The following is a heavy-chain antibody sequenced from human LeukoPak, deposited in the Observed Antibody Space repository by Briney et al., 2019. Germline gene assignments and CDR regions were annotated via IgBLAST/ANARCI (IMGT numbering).Heavy chain of an antibody. CDR2: IYPGDSDT. CDR1: GYSFTSYW. J-gene: IGHJ6*03. CDR3: ARRSSGSYSVGGYYYYMDV. V-gene: IGHV5-51*01. D-gene: IGHD1-26*01. Sequence: GESLKISCKGSGYSFTSYWIGWVRQMPGKGLEWMGIIYPGDSDTRYSPSCQGQVTIAADKSISTAYLQWSSLKASDTAMYYCARRSSGSYSVGGYYYYMDVWGKGTTVTVSS.